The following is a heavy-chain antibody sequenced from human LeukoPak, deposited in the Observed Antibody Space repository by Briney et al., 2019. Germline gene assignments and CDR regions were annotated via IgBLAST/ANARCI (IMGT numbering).Heavy chain of an antibody. CDR2: IYYSGST. CDR1: GGSISRSSYY. V-gene: IGHV4-39*01. D-gene: IGHD1-26*01. Sequence: SETLSLTCTVSGGSISRSSYYWGWIRQPPGKGLEWIGSIYYSGSTYYNPSLKSRVTISVDTSKNQFSLKLSSVTAADTAVYYCARQLRYSGSYNWGQGTLVTVSS. CDR3: ARQLRYSGSYN. J-gene: IGHJ4*02.